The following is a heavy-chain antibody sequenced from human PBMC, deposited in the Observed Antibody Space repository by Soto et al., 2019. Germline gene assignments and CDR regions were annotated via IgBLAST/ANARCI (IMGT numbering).Heavy chain of an antibody. CDR1: GGSFSSYY. CDR2: IFYSGST. J-gene: IGHJ4*02. D-gene: IGHD3-16*01. Sequence: SETLSLTCSVSGGSFSSYYWIWIRQPPGKGLEWIGYIFYSGSTNYNPSLKSRVTISVDTSKNQFSLKLSSVTAADTAVYYCARGWGLGVFDYWGQGILVTVPQ. V-gene: IGHV4-59*08. CDR3: ARGWGLGVFDY.